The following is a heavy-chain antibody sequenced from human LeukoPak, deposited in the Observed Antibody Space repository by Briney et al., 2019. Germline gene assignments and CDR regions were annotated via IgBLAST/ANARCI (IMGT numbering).Heavy chain of an antibody. J-gene: IGHJ6*02. CDR2: INNSGGRT. D-gene: IGHD1-14*01. CDR3: AKDTGRNYYYGMDV. CDR1: GFTFSLYA. V-gene: IGHV3-23*01. Sequence: GGSLRLSCAASGFTFSLYAMTWVRQAPGKGLEWVSGINNSGGRTYYADSVKGRFTISRDTAKNSLYLQMNSLRAEDTALYYCAKDTGRNYYYGMDVWGQGTTVTVSS.